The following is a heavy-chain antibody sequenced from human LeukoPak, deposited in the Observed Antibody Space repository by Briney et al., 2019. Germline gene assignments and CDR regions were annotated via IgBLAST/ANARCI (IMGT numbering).Heavy chain of an antibody. CDR2: IRYDGSNK. J-gene: IGHJ4*02. V-gene: IGHV3-30*02. CDR3: AKDQLRYCSSTSCYVFDY. D-gene: IGHD2-2*01. Sequence: GGSLRLSCAASGFTFSSYSMNWVRQAPGKGLEWVAFIRYDGSNKYYADSVKGRFTISRDNSKNTLYLQMNSLGAEDTAVYYCAKDQLRYCSSTSCYVFDYWGQGTLVTVSS. CDR1: GFTFSSYS.